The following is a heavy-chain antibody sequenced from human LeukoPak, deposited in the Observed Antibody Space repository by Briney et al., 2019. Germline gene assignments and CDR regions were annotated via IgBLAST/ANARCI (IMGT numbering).Heavy chain of an antibody. Sequence: ASVKVSCKASGYTFTGYYMHWVRQAPGQGLEWMGWINPNSGGTNYAQKFQGRVTMTRDTSLSTAYMELSRLRSDDTAVYYCARDANYGSGSYYRWFAPWGQGTLVTVSS. CDR1: GYTFTGYY. J-gene: IGHJ5*02. V-gene: IGHV1-2*02. D-gene: IGHD3-10*01. CDR2: INPNSGGT. CDR3: ARDANYGSGSYYRWFAP.